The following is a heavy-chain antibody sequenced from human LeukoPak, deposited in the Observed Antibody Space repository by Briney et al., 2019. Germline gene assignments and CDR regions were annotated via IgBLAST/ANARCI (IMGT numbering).Heavy chain of an antibody. CDR3: ARRDRWLRHLDY. Sequence: PSGTLSLTCTVSGGSISSSSFYWGWIRQPPGKGLEWIGSIYYSGYTYYNPSLESRVTISVDTSKNQFSLKLSSVTAADTAVYYCARRDRWLRHLDYWGQGTLVTVSS. CDR1: GGSISSSSFY. CDR2: IYYSGYT. V-gene: IGHV4-39*01. J-gene: IGHJ4*02. D-gene: IGHD5-12*01.